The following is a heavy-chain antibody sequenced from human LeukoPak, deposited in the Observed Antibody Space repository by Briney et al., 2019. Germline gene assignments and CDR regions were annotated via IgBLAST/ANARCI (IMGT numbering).Heavy chain of an antibody. D-gene: IGHD7-27*01. Sequence: ASVKVSCKASGYTFTNYGISWVRQAPGQGLEWMGWINTYNGNTNYAQKFQGRVTMTTDTSTSTVYMELRSLRSDVTAVYYCARNSPRDVAGRQFLPGVLSLLSQCDNCFDPWGQGTLVSVSS. CDR3: ARNSPRDVAGRQFLPGVLSLLSQCDNCFDP. CDR2: INTYNGNT. J-gene: IGHJ5*02. CDR1: GYTFTNYG. V-gene: IGHV1-18*04.